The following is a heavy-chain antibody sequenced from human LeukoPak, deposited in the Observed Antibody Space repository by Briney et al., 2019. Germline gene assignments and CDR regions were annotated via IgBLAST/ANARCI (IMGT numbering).Heavy chain of an antibody. V-gene: IGHV1-2*02. D-gene: IGHD3-22*01. J-gene: IGHJ4*02. CDR3: ARVRETSTGYYPFDY. CDR1: GYTFSGYY. CDR2: INPKSGDT. Sequence: GASVKVSCKASGYTFSGYYIHWVRQAPGQGLVWMGWINPKSGDTNYAQKFQGRVTMTRDTSISTAYMEVSRLRSDDTAVYYCARVRETSTGYYPFDYWGQGTLVTVSS.